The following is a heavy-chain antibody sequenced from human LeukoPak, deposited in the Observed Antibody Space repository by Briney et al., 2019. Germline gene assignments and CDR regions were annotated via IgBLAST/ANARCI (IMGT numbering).Heavy chain of an antibody. J-gene: IGHJ4*02. CDR3: IRNSIVGATGPN. D-gene: IGHD1-26*01. CDR2: IKSNIEGGTT. V-gene: IGHV3-15*01. CDR1: GFTFSYAW. Sequence: GSLRLSCAASGFTFSYAWMSWVRQAPGKGLEWVGRIKSNIEGGTTEDAAPVRGRFTISRDDSKNTLYLQMDSLKTEDTAVYYCIRNSIVGATGPNWGQGTLVTVSS.